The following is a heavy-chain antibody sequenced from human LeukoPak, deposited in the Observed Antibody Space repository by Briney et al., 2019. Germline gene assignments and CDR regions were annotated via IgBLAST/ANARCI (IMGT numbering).Heavy chain of an antibody. D-gene: IGHD4-17*01. CDR3: ARGSTGGYGDYLKGVIYFDY. CDR1: GGSISSYY. CDR2: IYYSRST. J-gene: IGHJ4*02. V-gene: IGHV4-59*01. Sequence: SETLSLTCTVSGGSISSYYWSWIRQPPGKGLEWIGYIYYSRSTNYNPSLKSRVTISVDTSKNQFSLKLSSVTAADTAVYYCARGSTGGYGDYLKGVIYFDYWGQGTLVTVSS.